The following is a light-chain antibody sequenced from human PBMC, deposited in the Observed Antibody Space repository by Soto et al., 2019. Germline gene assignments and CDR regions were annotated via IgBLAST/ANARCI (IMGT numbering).Light chain of an antibody. CDR3: PNSKGAPWK. Sequence: DIQMTQSPSSLSASVGDRVTITCRASQGISNYLVWYQQKPGKVPKLLIYAASTLQSGVPSRLSGSGSGTDFTLTISSLQPEDVETYYCPNSKGAPWKFGQGTKVEIK. J-gene: IGKJ1*01. CDR1: QGISNY. V-gene: IGKV1-27*01. CDR2: AAS.